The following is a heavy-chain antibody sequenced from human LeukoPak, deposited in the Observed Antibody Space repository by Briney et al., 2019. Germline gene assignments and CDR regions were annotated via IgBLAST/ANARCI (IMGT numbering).Heavy chain of an antibody. CDR2: INPSGSST. CDR3: ARDVGEYCSSTNCYASHY. D-gene: IGHD2-2*01. Sequence: ASVKVSCKASGYSFTSHYMHWVRQAPGQGLEWMGLINPSGSSTLYAQKFQGRVTMTRDTSISTAYMELSRLRSDDTAVYYCARDVGEYCSSTNCYASHYWGQGTLVTVSS. CDR1: GYSFTSHY. J-gene: IGHJ4*02. V-gene: IGHV1-2*06.